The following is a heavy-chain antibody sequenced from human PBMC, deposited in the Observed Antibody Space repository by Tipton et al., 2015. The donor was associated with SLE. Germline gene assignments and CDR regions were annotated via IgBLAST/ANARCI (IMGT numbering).Heavy chain of an antibody. Sequence: LRLSCAVYGGSFNNYYWGWIRQPPWKGLEWIGEINRSGTTYYNPSLKTRVSMSIDTSKNQFSLNLSSVTAADTAVYYCAGVVVATVYFYYMDVWGKGTTVTVSS. V-gene: IGHV4-34*01. D-gene: IGHD2-15*01. CDR1: GGSFNNYY. CDR3: AGVVVATVYFYYMDV. CDR2: INRSGTT. J-gene: IGHJ6*03.